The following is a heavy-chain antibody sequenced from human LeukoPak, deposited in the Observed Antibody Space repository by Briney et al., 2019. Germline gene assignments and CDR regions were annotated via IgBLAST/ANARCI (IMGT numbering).Heavy chain of an antibody. D-gene: IGHD2-2*01. Sequence: GGSLRLFCAASAFTFSSYEMNWVRQAPGKGLEWVSYISSSGSTIYYADSVKGRFTVSRDNAKNSLYLQMNSLRAEDTAVYYCASLRGVPIDPWGQGTLVTVSS. CDR3: ASLRGVPIDP. V-gene: IGHV3-48*03. J-gene: IGHJ5*02. CDR2: ISSSGSTI. CDR1: AFTFSSYE.